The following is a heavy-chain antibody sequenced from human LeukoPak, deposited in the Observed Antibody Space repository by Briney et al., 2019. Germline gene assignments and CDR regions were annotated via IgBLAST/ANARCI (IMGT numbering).Heavy chain of an antibody. CDR2: INPNSGGT. CDR3: ARVDDILTAYVPFDH. V-gene: IGHV1-2*02. D-gene: IGHD3-9*01. Sequence: ASVKVSCKASGYTFTDYHIHWVRQAPGQGLEWMGWINPNSGGTKSAETFQGRVTMTRDTSISTAYMELSRLRSDDTAVYYCARVDDILTAYVPFDHWGQGTLVTVSS. J-gene: IGHJ5*02. CDR1: GYTFTDYH.